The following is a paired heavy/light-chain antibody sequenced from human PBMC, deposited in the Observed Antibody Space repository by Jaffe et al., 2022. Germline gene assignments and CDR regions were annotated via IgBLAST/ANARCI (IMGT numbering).Heavy chain of an antibody. J-gene: IGHJ6*03. V-gene: IGHV1-46*01. D-gene: IGHD4-17*01. CDR3: AREGPLRDYGGNPPYYYYMDV. CDR1: GYTFTSYY. Sequence: QVQLVQSGAEVKKPGASVKVSCKASGYTFTSYYMHWVRQAPGQGLEWMGIINPSGGSTSYAQKFQGRVTMTRDTSTSTVYMELSSLRSEDTAVYYCAREGPLRDYGGNPPYYYYMDVWGKGTTVTVSS. CDR2: INPSGGST.
Light chain of an antibody. CDR1: QSVSSY. CDR3: QQRSNWPLLT. V-gene: IGKV3-11*01. Sequence: EIVLTQSPATLSLSPGERATLSCRASQSVSSYLAWYQQKPGQAPRLLIYDASNRATGIPARFSGSGSGTDFTLTISSLEPEDFAVYYCQQRSNWPLLTFGGGTKVEIK. CDR2: DAS. J-gene: IGKJ4*01.